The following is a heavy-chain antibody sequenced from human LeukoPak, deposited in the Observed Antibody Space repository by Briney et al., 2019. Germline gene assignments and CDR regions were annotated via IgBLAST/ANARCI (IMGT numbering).Heavy chain of an antibody. D-gene: IGHD3-10*01. CDR3: AKEIRIWFGEYSLYFDY. V-gene: IGHV3-23*01. CDR2: ISGSGGST. J-gene: IGHJ4*02. CDR1: GFTFSSYA. Sequence: GGYLRLSCAASGFTFSSYAMSWVRQAPGKGLEWGSAISGSGGSTYYADSVKGRFTISRDNSKNTLYLQMNSLRAEDTAVYYCAKEIRIWFGEYSLYFDYWGQGTLVTVSS.